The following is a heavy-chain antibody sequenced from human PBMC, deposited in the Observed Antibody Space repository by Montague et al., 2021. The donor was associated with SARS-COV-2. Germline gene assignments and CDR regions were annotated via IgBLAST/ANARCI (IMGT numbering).Heavy chain of an antibody. CDR1: GGSISSSNW. J-gene: IGHJ5*02. CDR3: ATSSYDFWSGYTQGDNWFDP. CDR2: IYHSGST. D-gene: IGHD3-3*01. V-gene: IGHV4-4*03. Sequence: RRTLSLTRAVSGGSISSSNWWSWVRQPPGKGLEWIGEIYHSGSTNYNPSLKSRVTISVDKSKNQFSLKLGSVTAADTAVYYCATSSYDFWSGYTQGDNWFDPWGQGTLVTVSS.